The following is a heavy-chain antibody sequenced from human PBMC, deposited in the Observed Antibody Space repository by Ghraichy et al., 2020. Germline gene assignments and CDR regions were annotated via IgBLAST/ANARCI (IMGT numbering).Heavy chain of an antibody. D-gene: IGHD6-13*01. CDR2: ISVYNGNT. V-gene: IGHV1-18*04. CDR3: ARRVAAVGTVGYYFDS. CDR1: GYTFTSYG. Sequence: ASVKVSCKASGYTFTSYGISWVRQAPGQRLEWIGWISVYNGNTMYAQKVQGRVTMTTDTSTSTAFMELRSLISDDTAVYYCARRVAAVGTVGYYFDSWGQGTLVTVSS. J-gene: IGHJ4*02.